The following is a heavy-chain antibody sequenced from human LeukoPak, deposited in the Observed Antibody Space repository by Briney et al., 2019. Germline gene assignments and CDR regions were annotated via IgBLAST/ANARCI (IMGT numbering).Heavy chain of an antibody. J-gene: IGHJ5*02. CDR3: AREADPNWFDP. V-gene: IGHV4-34*01. Sequence: PSETLSLTCAVYGRSFSGYYWSWIRQTPGKGLEWIGEINHSGSTTYNPSLKSRVTISVDTSKNQFSLKLSSVTAADTAVYYCAREADPNWFDPWGQGTLVTVSS. CDR1: GRSFSGYY. CDR2: INHSGST. D-gene: IGHD6-19*01.